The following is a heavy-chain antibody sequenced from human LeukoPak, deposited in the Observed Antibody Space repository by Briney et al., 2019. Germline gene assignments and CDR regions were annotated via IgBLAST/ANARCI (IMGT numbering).Heavy chain of an antibody. D-gene: IGHD1/OR15-1a*01. CDR3: ARSGETTIAYLD. Sequence: SETLSLTCAVSVGSFSSYPWSWIRQPPGKGLEWIGEINRSGSTHYNPSLKSRVTISVDASKNHFSLELSSVTAADTAVYFCARSGETTIAYLDWGQGTLVTVSS. J-gene: IGHJ4*02. CDR2: INRSGST. V-gene: IGHV4-34*01. CDR1: VGSFSSYP.